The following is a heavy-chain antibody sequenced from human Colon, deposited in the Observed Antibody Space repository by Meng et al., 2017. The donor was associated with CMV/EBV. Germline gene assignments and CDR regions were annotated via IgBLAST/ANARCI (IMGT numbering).Heavy chain of an antibody. CDR3: ARFRNGYYFDY. CDR1: GFTFSSYW. Sequence: GESLKISCAASGFTFSSYWMSWVRQAPGKGLEWVANIKQDGSEKYYVDSVKGRFTISRDNAKNSLYLQMNSLRAEDTAVYYCARFRNGYYFDYWGQGTLVTVSS. CDR2: IKQDGSEK. D-gene: IGHD2-8*01. J-gene: IGHJ4*02. V-gene: IGHV3-7*01.